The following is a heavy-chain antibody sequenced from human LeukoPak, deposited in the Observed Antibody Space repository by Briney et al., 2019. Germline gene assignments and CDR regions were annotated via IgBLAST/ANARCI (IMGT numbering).Heavy chain of an antibody. Sequence: PGGSLRLSCAASGSAFSSHTMNWVRQAPGKGLEWISYISSTSSIIYYADSVKGRFTISRDNAKNSLYLQMSSLRAEDTAVYYCAANEWELLLSDYWGQGTLVTVSS. D-gene: IGHD1-26*01. CDR2: ISSTSSII. V-gene: IGHV3-48*04. CDR1: GSAFSSHT. CDR3: AANEWELLLSDY. J-gene: IGHJ4*02.